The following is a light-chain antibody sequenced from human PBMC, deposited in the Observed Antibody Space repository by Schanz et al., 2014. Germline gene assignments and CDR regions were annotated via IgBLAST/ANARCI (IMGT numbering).Light chain of an antibody. J-gene: IGLJ3*02. CDR2: GNS. V-gene: IGLV1-40*01. CDR1: SSNIGAGYD. Sequence: QSVLTQPPSVSGAPGQRVTISCTGSSSNIGAGYDVHWYQQLPGTAPKLLIYGNSNRPSGVPDRFSGSKSGTSASLAISGLQSEDEADYYCAACDDRLNGFWVFGGGTKLTVL. CDR3: AACDDRLNGFWV.